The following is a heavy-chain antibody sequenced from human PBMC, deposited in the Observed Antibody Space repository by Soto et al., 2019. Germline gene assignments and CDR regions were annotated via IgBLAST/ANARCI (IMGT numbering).Heavy chain of an antibody. Sequence: RRLSFTASGFTFSNHWMHWVRQGPGQGLEWVSRINTDGSFRDYADSVRGRFTISRDNAKNTLILQMNSLRAEDTAVYYCVRGPSAWSAKDYWGQGTLVTVSS. V-gene: IGHV3-74*01. CDR1: GFTFSNHW. CDR2: INTDGSFR. J-gene: IGHJ4*02. CDR3: VRGPSAWSAKDY. D-gene: IGHD6-19*01.